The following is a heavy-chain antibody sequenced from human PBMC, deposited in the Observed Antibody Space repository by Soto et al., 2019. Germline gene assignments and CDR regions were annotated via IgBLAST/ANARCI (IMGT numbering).Heavy chain of an antibody. CDR2: ISYDGSNK. V-gene: IGHV3-30*18. J-gene: IGHJ4*02. D-gene: IGHD3-10*01. CDR1: GFTFSSYG. CDR3: AKGFGKLPLDH. Sequence: QVQLVESGGGVVQPGRSLRLSCAATGFTFSSYGMHWVRQAPGKGLEWVAVISYDGSNKYYADSVKGRFTISSDNSKNTLYLQMNSLRVEDTAVYYCAKGFGKLPLDHWGQGTLVTVSS.